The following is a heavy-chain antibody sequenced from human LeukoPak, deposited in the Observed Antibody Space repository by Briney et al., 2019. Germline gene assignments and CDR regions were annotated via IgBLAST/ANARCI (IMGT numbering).Heavy chain of an antibody. J-gene: IGHJ5*02. V-gene: IGHV1-8*03. CDR1: GYTSTSYD. CDR2: MNPNSGNT. D-gene: IGHD3-3*01. CDR3: ARGYYYDFWSGYLNWFDP. Sequence: ASVKVSCKASGYTSTSYDINWVRQATGQGLEWMGWMNPNSGNTGYAQKFQGRVTITRNTSISTAYMELSSLRSEDTAVYYCARGYYYDFWSGYLNWFDPWGQGTLVTVSS.